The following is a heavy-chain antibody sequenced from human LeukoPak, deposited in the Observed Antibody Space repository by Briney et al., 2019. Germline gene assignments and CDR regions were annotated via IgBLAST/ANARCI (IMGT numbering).Heavy chain of an antibody. CDR1: GGSVSSGSYY. Sequence: ASETLSLTCTVSGGSVSSGSYYWSWIRQPPGKGLEWIGYIYYSGSTNYNPSLKSRVTISVDTSKNQFSLKLSSVTAADTAVYYCATGYSGPDAFDIWGQGTMVTVSS. J-gene: IGHJ3*02. CDR3: ATGYSGPDAFDI. D-gene: IGHD5-12*01. CDR2: IYYSGST. V-gene: IGHV4-61*01.